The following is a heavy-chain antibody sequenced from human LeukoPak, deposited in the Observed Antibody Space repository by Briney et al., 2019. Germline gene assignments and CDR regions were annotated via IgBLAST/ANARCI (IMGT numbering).Heavy chain of an antibody. D-gene: IGHD3-16*01. Sequence: PTGGSLRLSCAASGFTFSTYGMHWVRQAPGKGLEWVAFIRYDGNNKYYADSVKGRFTISRDNSKIMLYLEMKSLRPEDTAVYYCAKNGPDYIWGNYLDYWGQGTLVTVSS. V-gene: IGHV3-30*02. CDR3: AKNGPDYIWGNYLDY. J-gene: IGHJ4*02. CDR2: IRYDGNNK. CDR1: GFTFSTYG.